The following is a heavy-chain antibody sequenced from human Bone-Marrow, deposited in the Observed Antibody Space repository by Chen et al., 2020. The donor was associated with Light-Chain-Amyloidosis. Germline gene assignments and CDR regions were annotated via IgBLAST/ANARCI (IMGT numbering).Heavy chain of an antibody. CDR2: VYSSGST. D-gene: IGHD4-17*01. Sequence: QVQLQESGPGLVKPSQTLSLTCTVSGASISSDDHYWSWIRQSPGKGLEWIGYVYSSGSTYYNPSLMSRVSISVDTSKNYFSLRLNSLTAADTAVYYCARGTTVTTWLPYYYYAMDVWGQGTTVTVSS. V-gene: IGHV4-30-4*01. CDR3: ARGTTVTTWLPYYYYAMDV. CDR1: GASISSDDHY. J-gene: IGHJ6*02.